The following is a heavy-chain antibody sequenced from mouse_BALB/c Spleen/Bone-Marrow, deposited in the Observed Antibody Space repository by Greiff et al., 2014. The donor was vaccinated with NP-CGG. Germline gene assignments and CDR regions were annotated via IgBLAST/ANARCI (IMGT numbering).Heavy chain of an antibody. J-gene: IGHJ3*01. V-gene: IGHV14-3*02. CDR2: IDPANGST. Sequence: VQLQQSGAELVKPGASVKLSCTASGFNIKDTYMHWVKQRPEQGLEWIGRIDPANGSTKYDPKFQGKATITADTSSNTAYLQLSSLTSEDTAVYYCATYYYGSSWGFAYWGQGTLVTVSA. CDR1: GFNIKDTY. D-gene: IGHD1-1*01. CDR3: ATYYYGSSWGFAY.